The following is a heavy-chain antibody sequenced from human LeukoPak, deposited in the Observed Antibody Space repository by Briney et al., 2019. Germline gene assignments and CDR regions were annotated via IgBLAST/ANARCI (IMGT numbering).Heavy chain of an antibody. CDR1: GGTFSSYA. D-gene: IGHD2-15*01. CDR3: ARDLGYCSGGSCYSGGPSFY. V-gene: IGHV1-18*01. CDR2: ISAYNGNT. J-gene: IGHJ4*02. Sequence: ASVKVSCKASGGTFSSYAISWVRQAPGQGLEWMGWISAYNGNTNYAQKLQGRVTMTTDTSTSTAYMELRSLRSDDTAVYYCARDLGYCSGGSCYSGGPSFYWGQGTLVTVSS.